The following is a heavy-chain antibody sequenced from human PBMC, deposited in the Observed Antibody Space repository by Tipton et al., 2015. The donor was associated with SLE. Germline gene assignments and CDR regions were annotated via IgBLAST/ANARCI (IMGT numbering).Heavy chain of an antibody. J-gene: IGHJ4*02. D-gene: IGHD5-12*01. Sequence: TLSLTCSVSGASISSSTYYWGWIRQSPGKGLEWIGSFYYTANTYFNPSLRSRATISVDTSKNRFSLELTFVTAADTAVYHCARVSRGYSGYEWAGFFDYWGQGALVTVSS. CDR2: FYYTANT. V-gene: IGHV4-39*07. CDR1: GASISSSTYY. CDR3: ARVSRGYSGYEWAGFFDY.